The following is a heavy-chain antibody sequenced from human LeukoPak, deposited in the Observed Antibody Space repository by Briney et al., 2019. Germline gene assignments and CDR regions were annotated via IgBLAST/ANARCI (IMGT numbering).Heavy chain of an antibody. V-gene: IGHV1-69*13. CDR1: GGTFSSYG. J-gene: IGHJ6*02. Sequence: ASVKVSCKASGGTFSSYGISWVRQAPGQGLEWMGGIIPIFGTANYAQKFQGRVTITADESTSTAYMELSSLRSEDTAVYYCARLDEYSSSSRYYGMDVWGQGTTVTVSS. CDR3: ARLDEYSSSSRYYGMDV. CDR2: IIPIFGTA. D-gene: IGHD6-6*01.